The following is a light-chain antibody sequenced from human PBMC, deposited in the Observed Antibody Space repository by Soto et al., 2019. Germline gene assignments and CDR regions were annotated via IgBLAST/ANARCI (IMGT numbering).Light chain of an antibody. Sequence: SALTQPGSVSGCPGQSITISCTGTSSDVGGYNYVSWYQHHPGKAPKLIIYDVTNRPSGVSNPFSGSKSGNTASLTISGLQPEDEADYYCSSYTTTNTRQIVFGTGTKVTVL. V-gene: IGLV2-14*03. CDR1: SSDVGGYNY. J-gene: IGLJ1*01. CDR3: SSYTTTNTRQIV. CDR2: DVT.